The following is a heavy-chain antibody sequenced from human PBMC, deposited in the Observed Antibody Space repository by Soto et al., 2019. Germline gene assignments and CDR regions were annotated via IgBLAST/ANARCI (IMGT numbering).Heavy chain of an antibody. V-gene: IGHV3-30*18. D-gene: IGHD3-22*01. J-gene: IGHJ4*02. Sequence: GGSLRLSCEVSGLTFNTSGMHWVRQAPGKGLGWLAVISYDGATQYYGDTVKGRFTISRDNSKNTLYLQMNSLRAEDTAVYYCAKDSYYDSSGYYYVDYFDYWGQGTLVTVSS. CDR2: ISYDGATQ. CDR3: AKDSYYDSSGYYYVDYFDY. CDR1: GLTFNTSG.